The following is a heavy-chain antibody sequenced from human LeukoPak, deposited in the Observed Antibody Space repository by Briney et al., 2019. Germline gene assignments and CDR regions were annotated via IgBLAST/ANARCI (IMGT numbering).Heavy chain of an antibody. Sequence: SETLSLTCTVSGGSISSGGYFWAWIRQPPGKGLDWIGSIYHTGGTTYTPSLKSRVTISVDTSKNQFSLKLTSVTVADTAIYYCARESREYGDDLWSQGTLVTVSS. V-gene: IGHV4-39*07. CDR3: ARESREYGDDL. J-gene: IGHJ5*02. CDR2: IYHTGGT. CDR1: GGSISSGGYF. D-gene: IGHD4/OR15-4a*01.